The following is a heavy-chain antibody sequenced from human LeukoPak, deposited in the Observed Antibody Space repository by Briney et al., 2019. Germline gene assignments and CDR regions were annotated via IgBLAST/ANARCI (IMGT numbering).Heavy chain of an antibody. J-gene: IGHJ6*02. CDR2: IDTAGST. D-gene: IGHD5-18*01. CDR1: GFTFSSYD. CDR3: TLSYGRGFNYYYGMDV. V-gene: IGHV3-13*01. Sequence: GGSLRLSCAASGFTFSSYDMHWVRQATGRGLEWVSAIDTAGSTYYPASVKGRFTISRENAKDSLYLQMDSLRAGDTAVYYCTLSYGRGFNYYYGMDVWGQGTTVTVSS.